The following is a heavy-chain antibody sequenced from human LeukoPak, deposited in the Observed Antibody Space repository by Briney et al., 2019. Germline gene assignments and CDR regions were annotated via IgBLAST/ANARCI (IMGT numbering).Heavy chain of an antibody. CDR3: ARGGYYFDY. V-gene: IGHV4-31*02. Sequence: XWIXQHPGTGLEWIGYIYYSGSTYYNPSLKSRVTISVDTSKNQFSLKLSSVTAADTAVYYCARGGYYFDYWGQGTLVTVSS. CDR2: IYYSGST. J-gene: IGHJ4*02.